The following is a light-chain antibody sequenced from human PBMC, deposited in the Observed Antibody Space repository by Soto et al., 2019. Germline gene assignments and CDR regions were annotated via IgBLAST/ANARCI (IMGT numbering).Light chain of an antibody. J-gene: IGLJ2*01. Sequence: QLVLTQSPSASASLGASVKLTCTLSSGHSSYAIAWHQQQPEKGPRYLMKLNSDGSHSKGDGIPDRFSGSSSGAERYLTISSLQSEDEADYYCQTWDTAINVIFGGGTKVTVL. CDR3: QTWDTAINVI. CDR1: SGHSSYA. CDR2: LNSDGSH. V-gene: IGLV4-69*01.